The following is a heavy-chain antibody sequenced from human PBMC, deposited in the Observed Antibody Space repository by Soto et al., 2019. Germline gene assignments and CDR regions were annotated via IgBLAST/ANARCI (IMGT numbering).Heavy chain of an antibody. J-gene: IGHJ4*02. CDR3: ASKHFCSALFGVVTTHFDY. Sequence: QVHLQQWGAGLLKPSETLSLTCAVYGGSFSGYYWSWFRQPPGKGLEWIGEINHSGSTNYNPSLESRVTISVDPSKNQFSLKLSSVTAADTAVYYCASKHFCSALFGVVTTHFDYWSQGTLVSVSS. D-gene: IGHD3-3*01. CDR2: INHSGST. V-gene: IGHV4-34*01. CDR1: GGSFSGYY.